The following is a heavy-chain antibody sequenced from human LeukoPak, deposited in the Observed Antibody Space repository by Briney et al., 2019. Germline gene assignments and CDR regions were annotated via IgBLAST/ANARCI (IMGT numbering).Heavy chain of an antibody. CDR2: IWYDGSNK. J-gene: IGHJ4*02. CDR3: ARDKTTGVDY. Sequence: GGSLRLSCAASGFTFRSFGMHWGRQGPSKGGEGVAVIWYDGSNKYYADSVKGRFTISRDNSKNTLYLQMNSLRAEDTAVYYCARDKTTGVDYWGQGTLVTVSS. CDR1: GFTFRSFG. D-gene: IGHD7-27*01. V-gene: IGHV3-33*01.